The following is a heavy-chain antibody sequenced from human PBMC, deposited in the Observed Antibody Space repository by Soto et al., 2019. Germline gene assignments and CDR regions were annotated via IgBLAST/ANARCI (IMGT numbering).Heavy chain of an antibody. D-gene: IGHD4-17*01. J-gene: IGHJ4*02. V-gene: IGHV4-34*01. CDR2: INHSGST. CDR3: ASSVSEATVTTFDSHLMGYFDY. CDR1: GGSFSGYY. Sequence: SETLSLTCAVYGGSFSGYYWSWIRQPPGQGLEWIGEINHSGSTNYNPSLKSRVTISVDTSKNQFSLKLSSVTAAETAVYYCASSVSEATVTTFDSHLMGYFDYWGQGTLVTVSS.